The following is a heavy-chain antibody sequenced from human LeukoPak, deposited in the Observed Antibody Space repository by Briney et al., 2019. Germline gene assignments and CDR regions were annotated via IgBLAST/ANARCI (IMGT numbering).Heavy chain of an antibody. CDR2: IYYSGGT. V-gene: IGHV4-59*01. CDR1: GGSISSYY. D-gene: IGHD6-6*01. Sequence: SETLSLTCTVSGGSISSYYWSWIRQLPGKGLEYIGYIYYSGGTNYNPSLKSRVTISVDTSKNQFSLKLSYVTAADTAVYYCTRAVAARPYYFDFWGQGTLVTVSS. CDR3: TRAVAARPYYFDF. J-gene: IGHJ4*02.